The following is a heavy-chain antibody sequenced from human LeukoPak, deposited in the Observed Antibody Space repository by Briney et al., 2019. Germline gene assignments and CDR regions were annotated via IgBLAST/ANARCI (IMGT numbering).Heavy chain of an antibody. D-gene: IGHD5-18*01. Sequence: ASVKVSCKASGYTFTGYYMHWVRQAPGQGLEWMGWINPNSGGTNYAQKFQGRVTMTRDASISTAYMELSRLRSDDTAVYYCAREAVYSYGYAKPFYYYYYMDVWGKGTTVTVSS. V-gene: IGHV1-2*02. CDR1: GYTFTGYY. J-gene: IGHJ6*03. CDR3: AREAVYSYGYAKPFYYYYYMDV. CDR2: INPNSGGT.